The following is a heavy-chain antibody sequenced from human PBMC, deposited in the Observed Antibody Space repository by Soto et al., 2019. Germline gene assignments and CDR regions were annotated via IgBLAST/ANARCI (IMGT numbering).Heavy chain of an antibody. D-gene: IGHD1-26*01. CDR1: GGTVSSWY. V-gene: IGHV4-59*08. J-gene: IGHJ4*02. CDR2: IYYSGST. Sequence: ETLSLTCTVSGGTVSSWYWSWIRQPPGKGLEWIGYIYYSGSTNCNPSLKSRVTISVDTSKNQFSLKLSSVTAADTAVYYCARRYGSAIDYWGQGTLVTVSS. CDR3: ARRYGSAIDY.